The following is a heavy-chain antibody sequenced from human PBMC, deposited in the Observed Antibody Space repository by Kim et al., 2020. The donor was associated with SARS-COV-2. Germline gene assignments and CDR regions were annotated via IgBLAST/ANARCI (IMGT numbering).Heavy chain of an antibody. D-gene: IGHD2-2*02. V-gene: IGHV5-10-1*01. CDR3: ASWRDIVVVPAAIRGKYYYYYYGMDV. J-gene: IGHJ6*02. CDR2: IDPSDSYT. CDR1: GYSFTSYW. Sequence: GASLKISCKGSGYSFTSYWISWVRQMPGKGLEWMGRIDPSDSYTNYSPSFQGHVTISADKSISTAYLQWSSLKASDTAMYYCASWRDIVVVPAAIRGKYYYYYYGMDVWGQGTTVTVSS.